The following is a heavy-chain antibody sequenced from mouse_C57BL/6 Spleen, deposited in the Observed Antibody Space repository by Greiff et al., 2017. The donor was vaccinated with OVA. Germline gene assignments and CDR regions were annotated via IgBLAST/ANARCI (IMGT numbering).Heavy chain of an antibody. J-gene: IGHJ4*01. CDR3: ARDRGDNYPYYYAMDY. CDR1: GYSITSGYY. CDR2: ISYDGSN. D-gene: IGHD1-3*01. Sequence: EVKLVESGPGLVKPSQSLSLTCSVTGYSITSGYYWNWIRQFPGNKLEWMGYISYDGSNNYNPSLKNRISITRDTSKNQFFLKLNSVTTEDTATYYCARDRGDNYPYYYAMDYWGQGTSVTVSS. V-gene: IGHV3-6*01.